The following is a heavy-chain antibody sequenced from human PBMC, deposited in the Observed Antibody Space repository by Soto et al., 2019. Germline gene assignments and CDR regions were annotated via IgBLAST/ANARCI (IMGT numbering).Heavy chain of an antibody. D-gene: IGHD1-1*01. CDR3: ARGRYGDY. CDR1: GYTFTSYG. Sequence: QVHLVQSGAAVKKPGASVKVSCKASGYTFTSYGITWARQAPGQGLEWMGWISAHNGNTDYAQKLQGRVIVTRDTSTSTAYMELRSLISDDTAVYYCARGRYGDYWGQGALVTVSS. CDR2: ISAHNGNT. J-gene: IGHJ4*02. V-gene: IGHV1-18*01.